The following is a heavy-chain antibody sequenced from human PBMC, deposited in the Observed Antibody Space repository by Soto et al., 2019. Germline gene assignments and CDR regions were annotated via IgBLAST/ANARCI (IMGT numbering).Heavy chain of an antibody. V-gene: IGHV4-31*03. D-gene: IGHD2-8*02. J-gene: IGHJ4*02. CDR2: IFYSGTT. Sequence: SETLSLTCTVSGGSISSVGYYWSWIRQHPGKGLEWIGYIFYSGTTYYNPSLKSRVTISVDTSKNQFSLKLSSVTAADTAVYYCASDKITGLFDYWGQGTLVTVSS. CDR3: ASDKITGLFDY. CDR1: GGSISSVGYY.